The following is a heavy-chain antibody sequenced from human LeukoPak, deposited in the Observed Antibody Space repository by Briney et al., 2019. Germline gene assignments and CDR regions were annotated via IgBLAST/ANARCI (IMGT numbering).Heavy chain of an antibody. CDR1: GYILTELS. D-gene: IGHD3-16*02. CDR3: ATSYGVMITFGGVIPRGYAFDI. J-gene: IGHJ3*02. V-gene: IGHV1-24*01. Sequence: GASVKVSCKVSGYILTELSMHWVRQAPGKGLEWMGGFDPEDGETIYAQKFQGRVTMTEDTSTDTAYMELSSLRSEDTAVYYCATSYGVMITFGGVIPRGYAFDIWGQGTMVTVSS. CDR2: FDPEDGET.